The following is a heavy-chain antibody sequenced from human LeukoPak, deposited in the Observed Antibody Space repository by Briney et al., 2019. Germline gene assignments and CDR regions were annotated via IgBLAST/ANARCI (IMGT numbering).Heavy chain of an antibody. Sequence: PGGSLRLSCAASGFTFSNYGMHWVRQAPGKGLEWVAFIRLDGSYKYYADSVKGRFTISRDNSKNTLYLLMNSLRVEDTAVYYCAKGDRRSWSPFDYWGQGTLVTVSS. V-gene: IGHV3-30*02. D-gene: IGHD6-13*01. J-gene: IGHJ4*02. CDR2: IRLDGSYK. CDR1: GFTFSNYG. CDR3: AKGDRRSWSPFDY.